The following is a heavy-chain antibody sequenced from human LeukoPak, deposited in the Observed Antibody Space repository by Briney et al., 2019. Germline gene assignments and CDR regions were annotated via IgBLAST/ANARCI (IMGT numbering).Heavy chain of an antibody. CDR2: ISGDGTRT. CDR3: AKWPEGAMDYFDY. J-gene: IGHJ4*02. CDR1: GFSFSSYA. Sequence: GGSLRLSCAASGFSFSSYAMTWARQAPVKGLEWVSAISGDGTRTYYADSVKGRFTISRDNSKNTLYLEMSSLKVEDTAIYYCAKWPEGAMDYFDYWGQGTLVTVSS. V-gene: IGHV3-23*01. D-gene: IGHD3-16*01.